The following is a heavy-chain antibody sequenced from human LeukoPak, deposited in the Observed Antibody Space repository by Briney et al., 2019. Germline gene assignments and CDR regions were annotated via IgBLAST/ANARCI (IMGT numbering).Heavy chain of an antibody. J-gene: IGHJ4*02. D-gene: IGHD3-22*01. CDR2: IYYSGST. CDR3: ARDSDSSLFDY. V-gene: IGHV4-39*07. CDR1: GGSISSSSYY. Sequence: SETLSLTCTVSGGSISSSSYYWGWIRQPPGKGLEWIGSIYYSGSTYYNPSLKSRVTISVDTSKNQFSLKLSSVTAADTAVYYCARDSDSSLFDYWGQGTLVTVSS.